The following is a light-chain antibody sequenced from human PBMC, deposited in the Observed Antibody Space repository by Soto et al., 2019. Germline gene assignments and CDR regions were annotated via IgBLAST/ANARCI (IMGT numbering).Light chain of an antibody. Sequence: DIQMTQSPSSLSASVSDEFTITCLASQDISNYLNWYQQKPGKAPKLLIYDASNLETGVPSRFSGSGSGTDFTFTISSLQPEDIATYYCQQYDNLPLTFGGGTKVDI. CDR1: QDISNY. CDR2: DAS. V-gene: IGKV1-33*01. CDR3: QQYDNLPLT. J-gene: IGKJ4*01.